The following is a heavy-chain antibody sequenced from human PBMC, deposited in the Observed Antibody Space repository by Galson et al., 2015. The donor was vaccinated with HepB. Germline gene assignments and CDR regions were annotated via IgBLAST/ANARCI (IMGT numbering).Heavy chain of an antibody. J-gene: IGHJ4*02. CDR3: VKASGVATRQGGDY. V-gene: IGHV3-64D*06. D-gene: IGHD5-12*01. CDR2: ISSNGGST. CDR1: GFTFSSYA. Sequence: SLRLSCAASGFTFSSYAMHWVRQAPGKGLEYVSAISSNGGSTYYADSVKGRFTISRDNSKNTLYLQMSSLRAEDTAVYYCVKASGVATRQGGDYWGLGTLVTVSS.